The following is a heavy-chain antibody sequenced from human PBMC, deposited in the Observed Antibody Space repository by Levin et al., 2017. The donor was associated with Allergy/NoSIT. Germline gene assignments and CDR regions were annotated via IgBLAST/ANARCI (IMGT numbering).Heavy chain of an antibody. D-gene: IGHD1-26*01. V-gene: IGHV3-21*01. CDR3: ARATRDSGSYGMDV. Sequence: GGSLRLSCAASGFTVTNVNINWVRQAPGKGLDWVSSISSRGSAVFYSDSVKGRFTISSDNAKKLVSLQMDSLRVDDTAVYYCARATRDSGSYGMDVWGPGTTVTVSS. CDR1: GFTVTNVN. J-gene: IGHJ6*02. CDR2: ISSRGSAV.